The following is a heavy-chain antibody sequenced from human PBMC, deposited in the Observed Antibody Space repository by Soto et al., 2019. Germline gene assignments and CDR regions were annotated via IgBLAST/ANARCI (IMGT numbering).Heavy chain of an antibody. Sequence: GGSLRLSCAASGFTFDDYTMHWVRQAPGKGLEWVSLISWDGGSTYYADPVKGRFTISRDNSKNSLYLQMNSLRTEDTALYYCARGGNPPFYYYGMDVWGQGTTVTVSS. V-gene: IGHV3-43*01. J-gene: IGHJ6*02. CDR1: GFTFDDYT. CDR2: ISWDGGST. CDR3: ARGGNPPFYYYGMDV. D-gene: IGHD2-15*01.